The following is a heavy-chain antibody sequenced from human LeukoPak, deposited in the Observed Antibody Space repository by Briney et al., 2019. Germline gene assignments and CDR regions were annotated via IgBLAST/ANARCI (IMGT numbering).Heavy chain of an antibody. CDR1: GYTFTGYY. CDR2: INPNSGDT. V-gene: IGHV1-2*02. CDR3: ATAYNSGWYHDY. J-gene: IGHJ4*02. Sequence: GASVKVSCKASGYTFTGYYMHWVRQAPGQGLEGMGWINPNSGDTSYTQKFQGRVTMTRDTSITTAYMELSRLRSDDTAVYYCATAYNSGWYHDYWGQGTLVTVSS. D-gene: IGHD6-19*01.